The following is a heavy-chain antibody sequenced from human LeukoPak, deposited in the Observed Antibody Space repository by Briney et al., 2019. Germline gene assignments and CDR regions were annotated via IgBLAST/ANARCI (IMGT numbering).Heavy chain of an antibody. CDR1: GFPFSAYY. J-gene: IGHJ4*02. CDR2: IGFSSIGYSSDHL. D-gene: IGHD6-19*01. V-gene: IGHV3-11*03. Sequence: PGGSLRLSCAASGFPFSAYYMTWIRQAPGKGLEWVSSIGFSSIGYSSDHLKYADSVKGRFTISRDNAKNTLYLQMNSLRAEDTAVYYCAKRTGYTSGWYYFDSWGQGTLVTVSS. CDR3: AKRTGYTSGWYYFDS.